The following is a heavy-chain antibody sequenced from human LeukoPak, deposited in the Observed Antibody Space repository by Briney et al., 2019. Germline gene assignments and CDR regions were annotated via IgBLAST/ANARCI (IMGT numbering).Heavy chain of an antibody. Sequence: ASVKVSCKASGYTFSSYYMHWVRQAPGQGLEWMGIINPSGGSTNYAQKFQGRVTMTRDMSTSTVYMELSSLRSEDTAVYYCARSRYQLLFGVDFDYWGQGTLVTVSS. CDR2: INPSGGST. D-gene: IGHD2-2*01. CDR1: GYTFSSYY. J-gene: IGHJ4*02. V-gene: IGHV1-46*01. CDR3: ARSRYQLLFGVDFDY.